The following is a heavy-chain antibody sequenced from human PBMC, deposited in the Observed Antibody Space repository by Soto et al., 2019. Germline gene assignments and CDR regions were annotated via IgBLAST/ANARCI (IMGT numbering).Heavy chain of an antibody. CDR3: AMVDVYVTPSPQDV. D-gene: IGHD3-16*01. CDR1: GYTFPSYG. CDR2: INTYNGNT. V-gene: IGHV1-18*01. J-gene: IGHJ6*02. Sequence: ASVKVSCKTFGYTFPSYGIGWARQAPGQGLEWMGWINTYNGNTNYAQNLQGRVTLTTDTSTSTAYMELRSLRSNDTAIYYCAMVDVYVTPSPQDVWGQGTTVTVSS.